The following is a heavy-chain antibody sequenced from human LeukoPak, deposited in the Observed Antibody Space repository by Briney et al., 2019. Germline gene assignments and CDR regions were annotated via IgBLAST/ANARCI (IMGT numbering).Heavy chain of an antibody. V-gene: IGHV4-39*01. J-gene: IGHJ4*02. CDR3: ARLRPYFDY. CDR1: GGSISSSPYY. CDR2: IYYSGNT. Sequence: SETLSLTCTVSGGSISSSPYYWGWIRQPPGKGLEWIGSIYYSGNTYYNPSLKSRVTISVDTSKNQFSLKLSSMTAADAAVYYCARLRPYFDYWGQGTLVTVSS.